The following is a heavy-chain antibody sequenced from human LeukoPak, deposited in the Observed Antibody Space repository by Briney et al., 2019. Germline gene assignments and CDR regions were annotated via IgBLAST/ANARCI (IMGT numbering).Heavy chain of an antibody. J-gene: IGHJ3*02. CDR1: GYTFTRHY. V-gene: IGHV1-46*01. CDR3: ARDGLYCTNGVCSSDI. CDR2: INPSSGGT. Sequence: ASVKVSCKASGYTFTRHYMNWVRQAPGQGLEWMGKINPSSGGTGYAQKFQGRVTMTRDTSTSTVHMELTNLRSEDTAVYYCARDGLYCTNGVCSSDIWGQGTLVTVSS. D-gene: IGHD2-8*01.